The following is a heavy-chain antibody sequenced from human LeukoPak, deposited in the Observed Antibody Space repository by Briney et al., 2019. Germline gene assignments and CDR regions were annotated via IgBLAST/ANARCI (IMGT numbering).Heavy chain of an antibody. CDR3: ARDGNSYGPDFDY. J-gene: IGHJ4*02. Sequence: SETLSLTCTVSGGSISSYHWSWIRQPAGKGLEWIGHININEGPKYNPSLRSRVTMSADASRNQFSLRLSSVTAADTAVYYCARDGNSYGPDFDYWGQGTLVTVSS. V-gene: IGHV4-4*07. CDR1: GGSISSYH. CDR2: ININEGP. D-gene: IGHD3-16*01.